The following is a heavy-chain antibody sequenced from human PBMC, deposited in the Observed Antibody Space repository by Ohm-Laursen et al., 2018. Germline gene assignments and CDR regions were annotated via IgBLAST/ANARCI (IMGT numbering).Heavy chain of an antibody. D-gene: IGHD2-2*02. J-gene: IGHJ4*02. CDR1: GFRCSNYW. V-gene: IGHV3-7*03. Sequence: SLRLSCAASGFRCSNYWMSWVRQAPGKGLEWVANIKQDGSEKYYVDSVKGRFTISRDNAKDSLYLQMNSLRAEDTAVYHCATTPGPYCTSTDCYTLDYWGQGTLVTVSS. CDR2: IKQDGSEK. CDR3: ATTPGPYCTSTDCYTLDY.